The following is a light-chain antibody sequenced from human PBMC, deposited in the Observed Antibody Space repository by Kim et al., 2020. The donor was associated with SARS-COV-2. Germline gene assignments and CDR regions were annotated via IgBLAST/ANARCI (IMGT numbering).Light chain of an antibody. J-gene: IGLJ2*01. CDR1: NIGSKG. V-gene: IGLV3-21*04. CDR3: QGGDRGNYHVV. CDR2: YDT. Sequence: SYELTQPPSVSVAPGKTARISCGGNNIGSKGVQWLQQKAGQAPVMVIYYDTSRPSGIPERFSASSSGNTATLTISSVEAGDEADYYCQGGDRGNYHVVFG.